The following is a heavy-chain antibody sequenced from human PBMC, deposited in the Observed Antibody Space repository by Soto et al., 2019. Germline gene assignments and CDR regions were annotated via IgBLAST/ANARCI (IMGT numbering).Heavy chain of an antibody. D-gene: IGHD6-19*01. CDR2: ISGSGGST. Sequence: EVQLLESGGGLVQPGGSLRLSCAASGFTFSSYAMSWVRQAPGKGLEWVSAISGSGGSTYYADSVKGRFTISRDNSKNTLYLQMNSLRAEDTAVYYCAKDQAVAAPQWSYYYYGMDVWGKGTTVTVSS. V-gene: IGHV3-23*01. CDR1: GFTFSSYA. CDR3: AKDQAVAAPQWSYYYYGMDV. J-gene: IGHJ6*04.